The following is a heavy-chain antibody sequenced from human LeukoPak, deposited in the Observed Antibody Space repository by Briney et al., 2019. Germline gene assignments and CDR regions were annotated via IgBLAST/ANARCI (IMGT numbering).Heavy chain of an antibody. V-gene: IGHV3-30*18. CDR3: AKDLGDYGGNSDLNY. Sequence: GGSLRLSCAASGFTFSSYDMHWVRQAPDKGLEWVAVISYDGGNKYYADSVKGRFTISRDNSKNTLYLQMNSLRAEDTAVYYCAKDLGDYGGNSDLNYWGQGTLVTVSS. J-gene: IGHJ4*02. CDR2: ISYDGGNK. CDR1: GFTFSSYD. D-gene: IGHD4-23*01.